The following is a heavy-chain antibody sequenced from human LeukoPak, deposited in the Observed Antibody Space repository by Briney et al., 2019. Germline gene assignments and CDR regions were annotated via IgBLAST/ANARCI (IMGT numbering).Heavy chain of an antibody. J-gene: IGHJ4*02. V-gene: IGHV4-34*01. CDR3: ARSGRRDGCNWFFYFDY. Sequence: PSETLSLTCAVYGGSFSGYYWSWIRQPPGKGLEWIGEINHSGSTNYNPSLKSRVTISVDTSKNQFSLKLSSVTAADTAVYYCARSGRRDGCNWFFYFDYWGQGTLVTVSS. CDR2: INHSGST. CDR1: GGSFSGYY. D-gene: IGHD5-24*01.